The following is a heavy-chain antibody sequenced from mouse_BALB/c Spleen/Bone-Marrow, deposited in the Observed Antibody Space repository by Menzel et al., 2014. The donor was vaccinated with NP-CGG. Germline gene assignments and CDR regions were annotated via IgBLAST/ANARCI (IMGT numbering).Heavy chain of an antibody. J-gene: IGHJ1*01. CDR2: ISSGSSTI. CDR1: GFTFSSFG. CDR3: ARSISHYYGSNWYFDV. D-gene: IGHD1-1*01. Sequence: EVQGVESGGGLVQPGGSRKLSCAASGFTFSSFGMHWVRQAPEKGLEWVAYISSGSSTIYYADTVKGRFTISRDNPKNTLFLQMTSLRSEDTAMYYCARSISHYYGSNWYFDVWGAETTVTVSS. V-gene: IGHV5-17*02.